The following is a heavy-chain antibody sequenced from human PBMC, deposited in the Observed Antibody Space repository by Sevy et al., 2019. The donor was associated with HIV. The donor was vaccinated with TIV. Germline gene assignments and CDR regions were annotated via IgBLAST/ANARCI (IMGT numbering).Heavy chain of an antibody. J-gene: IGHJ4*02. CDR2: IYYSGST. CDR1: GGSISSGGYY. D-gene: IGHD3-22*01. CDR3: ARGQTPYYYDSSGYYYDMRLHFDY. Sequence: SETLSLTCTVSGGSISSGGYYWSWIRQHPGKGLEWIGYIYYSGSTYYNPSLKSGVTISVDTSKNQFSLKLSSVTAADTAVYYCARGQTPYYYDSSGYYYDMRLHFDYWGQGTLVTVSS. V-gene: IGHV4-31*03.